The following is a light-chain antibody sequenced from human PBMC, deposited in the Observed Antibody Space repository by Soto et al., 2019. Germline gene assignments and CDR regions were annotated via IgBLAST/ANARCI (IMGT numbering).Light chain of an antibody. CDR1: QSVTNS. V-gene: IGKV3-20*01. CDR2: GAS. Sequence: EIVLTQSPATLSLSPGERATLSCRASQSVTNSLAWYQQKPGQAPRLLIYGASTRATDVPDRFSGSGSGADFTLTISRLEPEDFAVYYCQQYGSSPPRTFGQGTKVE. CDR3: QQYGSSPPRT. J-gene: IGKJ1*01.